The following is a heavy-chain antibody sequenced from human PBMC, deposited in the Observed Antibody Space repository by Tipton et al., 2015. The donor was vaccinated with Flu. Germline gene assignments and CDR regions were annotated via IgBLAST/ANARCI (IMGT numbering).Heavy chain of an antibody. J-gene: IGHJ5*02. CDR3: AGEKRGWWFDP. V-gene: IGHV3-7*01. CDR1: GFSFSSSW. CDR2: IKHDGSEK. Sequence: SLRLSCAASGFSFSSSWISWVRQTPGKGLEWVASIKHDGSEKYYVDSVKGRFTISRDNAKNSLYLQMNSLRVEDTAVYYCAGEKRGWWFDPWGQGTLVTVSS.